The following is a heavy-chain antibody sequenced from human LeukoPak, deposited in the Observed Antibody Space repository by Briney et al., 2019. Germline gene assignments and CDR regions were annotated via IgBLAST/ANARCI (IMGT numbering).Heavy chain of an antibody. Sequence: SETLSLTCTVSGGSISSSSYYWGWIRQPPGKGLEWIGYIYYSGSTYYNPSLKSRVTISVDTSKNQFSLKLSSVTAADTAVYYCARGDKVVTEYYYYMDVWGKGTTVTVSS. CDR2: IYYSGST. CDR3: ARGDKVVTEYYYYMDV. CDR1: GGSISSSSYY. V-gene: IGHV4-30-4*08. D-gene: IGHD5-12*01. J-gene: IGHJ6*03.